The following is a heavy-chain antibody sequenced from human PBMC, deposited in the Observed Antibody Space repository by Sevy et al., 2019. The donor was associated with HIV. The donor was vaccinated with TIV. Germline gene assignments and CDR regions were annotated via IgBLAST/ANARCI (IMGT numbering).Heavy chain of an antibody. CDR3: ARWGGGLDV. Sequence: GGSLRLSCAASTFTFNDYWMNWVRQAPGKGLEWVANINQHGSEKYFVDSVKGRFTISRDNAKNSLYLQMNSLRAEGKAVYYCARWGGGLDVWGQGTTVTVSS. D-gene: IGHD3-16*01. CDR1: TFTFNDYW. CDR2: INQHGSEK. V-gene: IGHV3-7*01. J-gene: IGHJ6*02.